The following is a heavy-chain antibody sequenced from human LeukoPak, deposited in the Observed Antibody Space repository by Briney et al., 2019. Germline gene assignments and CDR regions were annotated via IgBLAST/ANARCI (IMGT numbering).Heavy chain of an antibody. CDR3: ARGYSGWFDN. J-gene: IGHJ4*02. CDR2: INLDGSDK. V-gene: IGHV3-7*04. Sequence: GGSLRLSCAASGFIFSIYWMSWVRQAPGKGLEWLANINLDGSDKNYVDSVKGRFTNSRDNAKNSLYLQMTSLRTEDTAVYYCARGYSGWFDNWGQGNLVTVSS. CDR1: GFIFSIYW. D-gene: IGHD6-19*01.